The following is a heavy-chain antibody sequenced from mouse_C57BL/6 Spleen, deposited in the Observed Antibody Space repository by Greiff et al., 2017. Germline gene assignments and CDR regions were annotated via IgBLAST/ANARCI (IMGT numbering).Heavy chain of an antibody. J-gene: IGHJ3*01. CDR1: GFSFNTYA. CDR3: VRVYYGNYEDWFAY. V-gene: IGHV10-1*01. D-gene: IGHD2-1*01. Sequence: EVKLMESGGGLVQPKGSLKLSCAASGFSFNTYAMNWVRQAPGKGLEWVARIRSKSNNYATYYADSVKDRFTISRDDSESMLYLQMNNLKTEDTAMYYCVRVYYGNYEDWFAYWGQGTLVTVSA. CDR2: IRSKSNNYAT.